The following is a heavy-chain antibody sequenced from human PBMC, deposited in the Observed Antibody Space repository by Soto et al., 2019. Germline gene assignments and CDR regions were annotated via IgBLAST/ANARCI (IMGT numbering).Heavy chain of an antibody. CDR1: GGTFSSYA. J-gene: IGHJ4*02. D-gene: IGHD6-19*01. CDR3: AREYGSPILLSSGWYAGFDY. CDR2: IIPIFGTA. V-gene: IGHV1-69*12. Sequence: QVQLVQSGAEVKKPGSSVKVSCKASGGTFSSYAISWVRQAPGQGLEWMGGIIPIFGTANYAQKFQGRVTITADESTSTAYMELSSLRSEDTAVYYCAREYGSPILLSSGWYAGFDYWGQGTLVTVSS.